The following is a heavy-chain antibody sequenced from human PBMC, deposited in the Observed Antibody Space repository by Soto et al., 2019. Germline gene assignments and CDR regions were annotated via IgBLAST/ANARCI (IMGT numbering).Heavy chain of an antibody. CDR1: GGSFSGYY. CDR2: INHSGST. CDR3: ARGCYRSSWYTGTMFYFDY. J-gene: IGHJ4*02. D-gene: IGHD6-13*01. V-gene: IGHV4-34*01. Sequence: QVQLQQWGAGLLKPSETLSLTCAVYGGSFSGYYWSWIRQPPGQGLEWIGEINHSGSTNYNPSLKSLVTISVETSKNKFSLKLSSVTAADKAVYYCARGCYRSSWYTGTMFYFDYWGQGTLVTVSS.